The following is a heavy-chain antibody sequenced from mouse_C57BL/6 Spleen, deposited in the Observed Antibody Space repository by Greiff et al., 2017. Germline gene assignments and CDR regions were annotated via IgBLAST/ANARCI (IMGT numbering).Heavy chain of an antibody. D-gene: IGHD2-5*01. CDR3: SRNGDYSNYYWYFDV. Sequence: VQLQESGAELVKPGASVKMSCKASGYTFTSYWITWVKQRPGQGLEWIGDIYPGSGSTNYNEKFKSKATLTVDKSSSTAYMQLSSLTSEDSAVYYCSRNGDYSNYYWYFDVWGTGTTVTVSS. J-gene: IGHJ1*03. V-gene: IGHV1-55*01. CDR2: IYPGSGST. CDR1: GYTFTSYW.